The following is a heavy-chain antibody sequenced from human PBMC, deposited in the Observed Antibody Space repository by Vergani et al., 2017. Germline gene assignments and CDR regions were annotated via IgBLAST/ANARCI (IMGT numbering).Heavy chain of an antibody. CDR3: ARYLRVPYNRFDP. CDR2: TWYDGNNK. CDR1: GFTFNQYG. Sequence: QVQLVESGGGVVQPGRSLRLSCAASGFTFNQYGMHWVRQAPGKGLEWVAVTWYDGNNKQYADSVKGLFTISRDNSKSTMYQQINSLRDEDTGVYYCARYLRVPYNRFDPWGQGTLVTVSS. D-gene: IGHD2-2*01. V-gene: IGHV3-33*01. J-gene: IGHJ5*01.